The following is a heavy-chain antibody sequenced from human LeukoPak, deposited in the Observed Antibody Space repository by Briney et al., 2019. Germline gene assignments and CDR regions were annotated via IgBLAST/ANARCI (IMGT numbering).Heavy chain of an antibody. V-gene: IGHV3-21*04. CDR1: GFTFSNYN. J-gene: IGHJ3*02. Sequence: GGSLRLSCAASGFTFSNYNMNWVRQAPGKGLEWVSSITSSSTYIYYADSVKGRFTVSRDNYKNTLYLQMNSLRVEDTAMYYCARDPRYYYGSGSYYYGGFDIWGQGTMVTVSS. CDR3: ARDPRYYYGSGSYYYGGFDI. D-gene: IGHD3-10*01. CDR2: ITSSSTYI.